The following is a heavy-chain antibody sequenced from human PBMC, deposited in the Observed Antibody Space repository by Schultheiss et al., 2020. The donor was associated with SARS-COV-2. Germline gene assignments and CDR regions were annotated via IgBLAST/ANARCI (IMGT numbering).Heavy chain of an antibody. J-gene: IGHJ4*02. Sequence: SETLSLTCTVSGGSISSGGYYWSWIRQPPGKGLEWIGYIYTSGSTNYNPSLKSRVTISVDTSKNQFSLKLSSVTAADTAVYYCARHGSGTSFYYWGQGTLVTVSS. CDR3: ARHGSGTSFYY. CDR2: IYTSGST. D-gene: IGHD2-15*01. CDR1: GGSISSGGYY. V-gene: IGHV4-61*08.